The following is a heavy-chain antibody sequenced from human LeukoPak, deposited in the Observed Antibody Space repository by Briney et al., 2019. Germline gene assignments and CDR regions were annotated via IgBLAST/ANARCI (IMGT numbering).Heavy chain of an antibody. D-gene: IGHD1-26*01. CDR3: ARVVSGSYSVDY. CDR1: GFTFSGYY. V-gene: IGHV3-11*05. Sequence: GGSLRLSCAASGFTFSGYYMSWIRQAPGKGLEWVSYISSSSSYTNYADFVKGRFTISRDNAKNSLYLQMNSLRAEDTAVYYCARVVSGSYSVDYWGQGTLVTVSS. J-gene: IGHJ4*02. CDR2: ISSSSSYT.